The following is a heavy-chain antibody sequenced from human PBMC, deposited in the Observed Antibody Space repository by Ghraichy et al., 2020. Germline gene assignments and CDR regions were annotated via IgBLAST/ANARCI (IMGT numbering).Heavy chain of an antibody. J-gene: IGHJ4*02. CDR3: ARVRYDFWSGLSTQPSYYFDY. V-gene: IGHV4-34*01. Sequence: SETLSLTCAVYGGSFSGFYWSWIRQPPGKGLEWIGEINHSGSTNYNPSLKSRVTISVDTSKNQFSLKLSSVTAADTAVYYCARVRYDFWSGLSTQPSYYFDYWGQGTLVTVSS. CDR1: GGSFSGFY. D-gene: IGHD3-3*01. CDR2: INHSGST.